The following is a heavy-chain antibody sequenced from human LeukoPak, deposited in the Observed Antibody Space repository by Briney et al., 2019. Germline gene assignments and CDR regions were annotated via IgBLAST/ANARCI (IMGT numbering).Heavy chain of an antibody. CDR2: ISYDGSNK. CDR3: AREGIAARRGNDY. D-gene: IGHD6-6*01. CDR1: GFTFSSYA. V-gene: IGHV3-30-3*01. J-gene: IGHJ4*02. Sequence: PGGSLRLSCAASGFTFSSYAMHWVRQAPGKGLEWVAVISYDGSNKYYADSVKGRFTISRDNSKNTLYLQMNSLRAEDTAVYYCAREGIAARRGNDYWGQGTLVTVSS.